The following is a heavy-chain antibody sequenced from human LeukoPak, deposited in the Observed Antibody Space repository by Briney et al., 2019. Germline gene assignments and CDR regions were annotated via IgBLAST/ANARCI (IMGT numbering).Heavy chain of an antibody. Sequence: SETLSLTCAVYGGSFSGYYWSWIRQPPGKGLEWIGEINHGGSTNYNPSLKSRVTISVDTSKNQFSLKLSSVTAADTAVYYCARMKGDSSGWYPYYYYYGMDVWGQGTTVTVSS. CDR1: GGSFSGYY. CDR3: ARMKGDSSGWYPYYYYYGMDV. D-gene: IGHD6-19*01. J-gene: IGHJ6*02. V-gene: IGHV4-34*01. CDR2: INHGGST.